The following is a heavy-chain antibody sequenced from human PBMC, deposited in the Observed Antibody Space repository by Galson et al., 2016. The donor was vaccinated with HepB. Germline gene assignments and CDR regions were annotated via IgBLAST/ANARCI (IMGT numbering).Heavy chain of an antibody. CDR2: LSYDFRHQ. Sequence: SLRLSCAASGFTLSSYPMHLVRLAPGKGLELVASLSYDFRHQDSPNSVQGRFTVSRDKSKNTLSLQLPRLRPEETAISFCARVQDGGYDFLDAFDIWGQGTKVTVSS. CDR1: GFTLSSYP. V-gene: IGHV3-30-3*01. D-gene: IGHD2/OR15-2a*01. CDR3: ARVQDGGYDFLDAFDI. J-gene: IGHJ3*02.